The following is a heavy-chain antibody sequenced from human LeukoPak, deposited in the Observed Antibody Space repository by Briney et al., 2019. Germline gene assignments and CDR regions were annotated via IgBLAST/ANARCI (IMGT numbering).Heavy chain of an antibody. CDR2: IYYSGST. D-gene: IGHD3-22*01. CDR1: GGSISSSSYY. CDR3: ARTETDYYYDSSGSHTFDY. V-gene: IGHV4-39*07. Sequence: SETLSLTCTVSGGSISSSSYYWGWIRQPPGKGLEWIGSIYYSGSTYYNPSLKSRVTISVDTSKNQFSLKLSSVTAADTAVYYCARTETDYYYDSSGSHTFDYWGQGTLVTVSS. J-gene: IGHJ4*02.